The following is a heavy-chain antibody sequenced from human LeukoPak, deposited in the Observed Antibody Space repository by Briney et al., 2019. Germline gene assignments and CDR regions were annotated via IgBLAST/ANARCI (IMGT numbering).Heavy chain of an antibody. Sequence: GGSLRHSCAASGFTFSSYAMSWVRQAPGKGLEWVSVISASGGNRYYADSVKGRFTISRDNSKNTLYLQMDSLRAEDTAIYYCAKKKVWFGEYDYWGQGTLVTVSS. D-gene: IGHD3-10*01. J-gene: IGHJ4*02. CDR3: AKKKVWFGEYDY. CDR2: ISASGGNR. CDR1: GFTFSSYA. V-gene: IGHV3-23*01.